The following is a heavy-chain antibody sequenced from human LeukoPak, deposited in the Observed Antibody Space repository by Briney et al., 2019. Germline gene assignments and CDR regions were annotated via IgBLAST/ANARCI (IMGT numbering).Heavy chain of an antibody. V-gene: IGHV3-23*01. CDR1: GFTFSSYA. J-gene: IGHJ5*02. CDR3: AKGSGSRWYSGWFDP. D-gene: IGHD6-13*01. Sequence: GGSLRLSCAASGFTFSSYAMSWVRQAPGKGLEWVSAISGSGGSTYYADSVKGRFTISRDNSKNTLYLQMNSLRAEDTAIYYCAKGSGSRWYSGWFDPWGQGTLVTVSS. CDR2: ISGSGGST.